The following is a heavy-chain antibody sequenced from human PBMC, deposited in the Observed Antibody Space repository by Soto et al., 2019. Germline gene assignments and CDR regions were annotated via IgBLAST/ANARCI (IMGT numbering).Heavy chain of an antibody. J-gene: IGHJ4*02. V-gene: IGHV3-7*01. Sequence: EVQLVESGGGLVQPGGSLRLSCVASGFTFSSYWMSWVRQAPGKGLEWVANIKQDGSEKYYVDSVKGRFTISRDNAKNSLYLQMNSLRAEDTAVYYCAREMAGTFYDYWGQGTLVTVSS. D-gene: IGHD6-19*01. CDR1: GFTFSSYW. CDR2: IKQDGSEK. CDR3: AREMAGTFYDY.